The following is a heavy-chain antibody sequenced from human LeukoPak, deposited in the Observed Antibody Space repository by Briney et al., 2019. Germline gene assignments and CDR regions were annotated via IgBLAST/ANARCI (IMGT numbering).Heavy chain of an antibody. J-gene: IGHJ4*02. CDR1: GGSFSGYY. D-gene: IGHD6-19*01. Sequence: SETLSLTCAVYGGSFSGYYWSWIRQPPGKGLEWIGEINHSGSTNYNPSLKSRVTISVDTSKNQFSLELSSVTAADTAVYYCARGREAAVAGTYYWGQGTLVTVSS. V-gene: IGHV4-34*01. CDR2: INHSGST. CDR3: ARGREAAVAGTYY.